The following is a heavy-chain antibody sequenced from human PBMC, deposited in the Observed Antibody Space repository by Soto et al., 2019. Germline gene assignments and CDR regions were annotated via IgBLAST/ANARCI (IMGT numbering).Heavy chain of an antibody. CDR2: INHSGST. CDR1: GGSFSGYY. CDR3: ARADISDYGDLRNGNWFDP. J-gene: IGHJ5*02. V-gene: IGHV4-34*01. D-gene: IGHD4-17*01. Sequence: SETLSLTCAVYGGSFSGYYWSWIRQPPGKGLEWIGEINHSGSTNYNPSLKSRVTISVDTSKNQFSLKLSSVTAADTAVYYCARADISDYGDLRNGNWFDPWGQGTLVTVSS.